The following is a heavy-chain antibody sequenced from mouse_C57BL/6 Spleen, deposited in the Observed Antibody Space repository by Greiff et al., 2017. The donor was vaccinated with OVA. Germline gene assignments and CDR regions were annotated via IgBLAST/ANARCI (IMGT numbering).Heavy chain of an antibody. CDR2: IHPNSGST. Sequence: VQLQQPGAELVKPGASVKLSCKASGYTFTSYWMHWVKQRPGQGLEWIGMIHPNSGSTNYNEKFKSKATLTVDKSSSTAYMQLSSLTSEDSAVYCCASHSNYVAWFAYWGQGTLVTVSA. J-gene: IGHJ3*01. V-gene: IGHV1-64*01. CDR1: GYTFTSYW. D-gene: IGHD2-5*01. CDR3: ASHSNYVAWFAY.